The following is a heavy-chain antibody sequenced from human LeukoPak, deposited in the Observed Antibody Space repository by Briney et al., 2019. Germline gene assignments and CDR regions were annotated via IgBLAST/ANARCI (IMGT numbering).Heavy chain of an antibody. D-gene: IGHD3-22*01. J-gene: IGHJ6*02. CDR2: ISYDGSNK. V-gene: IGHV3-30-3*01. CDR3: ARDLVGTMIVVAPYYYGMDV. CDR1: GFTFSSYA. Sequence: QAGGSLRLSCAASGFTFSSYAMHWVRQAPGKGLEWVAVISYDGSNKYYADSVKGRFTISRDNSKNTLYLQMNSLRAEDTAVYYCARDLVGTMIVVAPYYYGMDVWGQGTTVTVSS.